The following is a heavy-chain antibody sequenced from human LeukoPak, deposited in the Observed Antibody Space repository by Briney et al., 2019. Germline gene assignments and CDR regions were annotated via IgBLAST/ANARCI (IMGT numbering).Heavy chain of an antibody. Sequence: GGSLRLSCAASGFTFSSYAMSWVRQAPGKGLEWVAVISYDGSNKYYADSVKGRFTISRDNSKNTLYLQMNSLRAEDTAVYYCARDGVRRDIVVVPAAIPSYYYYYMDVWGKGTTVTVSS. CDR1: GFTFSSYA. CDR2: ISYDGSNK. CDR3: ARDGVRRDIVVVPAAIPSYYYYYMDV. V-gene: IGHV3-30-3*01. D-gene: IGHD2-2*01. J-gene: IGHJ6*03.